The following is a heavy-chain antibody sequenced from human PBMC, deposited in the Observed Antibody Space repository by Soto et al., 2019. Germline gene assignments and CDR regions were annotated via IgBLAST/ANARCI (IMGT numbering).Heavy chain of an antibody. Sequence: SETLSLTCTVSGGSISSYYWSWIRQPPGKGLEWIGYIYYSGSTNYNPSLKSRVTISVDTSKNQFSLKLSSVTAADTAVYYCARHVDIVATRIFDYWGQGTLVTVSS. CDR3: ARHVDIVATRIFDY. D-gene: IGHD5-12*01. V-gene: IGHV4-59*08. CDR2: IYYSGST. CDR1: GGSISSYY. J-gene: IGHJ4*02.